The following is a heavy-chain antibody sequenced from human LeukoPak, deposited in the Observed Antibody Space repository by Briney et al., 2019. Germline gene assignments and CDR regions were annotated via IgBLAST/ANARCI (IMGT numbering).Heavy chain of an antibody. D-gene: IGHD4-17*01. CDR2: ISWDGGST. CDR1: GFTFDDYT. V-gene: IGHV3-43*01. Sequence: GGSLRLSCAASGFTFDDYTMHWVRQAPGKGLEWVSLISWDGGSTYYADSVKGRFTISRDNSKNSLYLQMNSLRTEDTALYYCAKDATVTNLGYYFDYWGQGTLVTVSS. J-gene: IGHJ4*02. CDR3: AKDATVTNLGYYFDY.